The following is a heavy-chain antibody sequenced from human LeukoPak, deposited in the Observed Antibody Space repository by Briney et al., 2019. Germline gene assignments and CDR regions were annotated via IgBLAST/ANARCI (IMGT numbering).Heavy chain of an antibody. CDR2: INHSGST. V-gene: IGHV4-34*01. CDR3: ARVRYGGASN. D-gene: IGHD4-23*01. J-gene: IGHJ4*02. Sequence: SETLSLTCAVYGGSFSGYYWSWIRQPPRKGQEWIGEINHSGSTNYNPSLKSRVTISVDTSKNQFSLKLSSVTAADTAVYYCARVRYGGASNWGQGTLLTVSS. CDR1: GGSFSGYY.